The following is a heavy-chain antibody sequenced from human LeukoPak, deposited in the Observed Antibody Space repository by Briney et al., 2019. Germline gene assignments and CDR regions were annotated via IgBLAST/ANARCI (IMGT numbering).Heavy chain of an antibody. CDR1: GGSISSYY. Sequence: SETLSLTCTVSGGSISSYYWSWIRQPPGKGLEWIGYIYYSGSTNYNPSLKSRVTISVDTSKNQFSLKLSSVTAADTAVYYCARRGTYSGYGRDAFDIWGQGTMVTVSS. CDR2: IYYSGST. CDR3: ARRGTYSGYGRDAFDI. D-gene: IGHD5-12*01. J-gene: IGHJ3*02. V-gene: IGHV4-59*08.